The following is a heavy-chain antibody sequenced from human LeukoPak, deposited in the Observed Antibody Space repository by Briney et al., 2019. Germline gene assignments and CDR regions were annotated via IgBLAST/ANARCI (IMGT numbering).Heavy chain of an antibody. Sequence: PSETLSLTCTVSGGSVSSGTYYWSWSRQAPGKGLEWVASINSDGSEGYYADVVKGRFTISRDNAKNSLYLQINSLRAEDTAVYYCARSSYSSSSSVWGQGTMVTVSS. V-gene: IGHV3-7*03. CDR1: GGSVSSGTYY. CDR3: ARSSYSSSSSV. CDR2: INSDGSEG. D-gene: IGHD6-6*01. J-gene: IGHJ3*01.